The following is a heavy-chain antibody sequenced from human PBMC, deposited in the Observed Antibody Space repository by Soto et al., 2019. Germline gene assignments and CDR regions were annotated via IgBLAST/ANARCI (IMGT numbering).Heavy chain of an antibody. D-gene: IGHD6-19*01. CDR2: IYYSGRT. CDR1: GGSIRRNSYC. CDR3: ASEGAVAGNQYYYYYGMDV. J-gene: IGHJ6*02. Sequence: QLQLQELGPGLVKPSETLSLTSTDSGGSIRRNSYCWGWNRKPPVKVLEWIGSIYYSGRTYYNTSIKSRVTISENTSKNHFSLKLSAVTAAETALYCCASEGAVAGNQYYYYYGMDVWGQVTTLTVSS. V-gene: IGHV4-39*02.